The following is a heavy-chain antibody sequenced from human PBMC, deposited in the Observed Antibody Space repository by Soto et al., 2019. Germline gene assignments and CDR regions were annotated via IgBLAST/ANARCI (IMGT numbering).Heavy chain of an antibody. Sequence: GASVKVSCKASGGTFSSYAISWVRQAPGQGLEWMGGIIPIFGTANYAQKFQGRVTITADESTSTAYMELSSLRSEDTAVYYCARGLTGTTPFGNAFDIWGQGTMVTVSS. CDR3: ARGLTGTTPFGNAFDI. D-gene: IGHD1-7*01. J-gene: IGHJ3*02. V-gene: IGHV1-69*13. CDR2: IIPIFGTA. CDR1: GGTFSSYA.